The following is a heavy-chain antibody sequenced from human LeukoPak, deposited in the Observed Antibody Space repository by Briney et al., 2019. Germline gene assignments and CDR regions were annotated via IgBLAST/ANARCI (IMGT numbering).Heavy chain of an antibody. Sequence: GGSLRLSCAASGFTFSSYSMNWVRQAPGKGLEWVSYISSSSSTIYYADSVKGRFTISRDNAKNSLYLQMNSLRAEDTAVYYCAARITMVRGVIIGAEYFQHWGQGILVTVSS. D-gene: IGHD3-10*01. CDR1: GFTFSSYS. V-gene: IGHV3-48*04. CDR2: ISSSSSTI. J-gene: IGHJ1*01. CDR3: AARITMVRGVIIGAEYFQH.